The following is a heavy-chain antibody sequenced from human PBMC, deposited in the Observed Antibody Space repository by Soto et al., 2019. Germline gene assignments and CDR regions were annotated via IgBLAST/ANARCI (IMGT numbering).Heavy chain of an antibody. CDR2: INSGATTT. V-gene: IGHV3-74*01. J-gene: IGHJ4*02. Sequence: EVQLVDSGGGLVQPGGSLRLSCAASGFTFSSSWMHWVRQGPGKGLVWVSRINSGATTTNYADSVKGRFTISRDNAKNTLYLQMDSLTAEDTAVYSCARGPSGWFGYDYWGQGTLVTVSS. CDR1: GFTFSSSW. CDR3: ARGPSGWFGYDY. D-gene: IGHD6-19*01.